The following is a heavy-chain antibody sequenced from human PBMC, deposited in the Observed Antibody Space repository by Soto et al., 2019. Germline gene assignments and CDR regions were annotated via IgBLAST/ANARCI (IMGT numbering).Heavy chain of an antibody. CDR3: ARRYGSAFDY. CDR1: GGSLSSYY. CDR2: IFYSEST. J-gene: IGHJ4*02. D-gene: IGHD4-17*01. V-gene: IGHV4-59*01. Sequence: SETLSLTCTVSGGSLSSYYWSWIRQPPGKGLEWIEYIFYSESTNYNPSLKSRVTISVDTSKNQFSLKLRSVTAADTAVYYCARRYGSAFDYWGQGTLVTVSS.